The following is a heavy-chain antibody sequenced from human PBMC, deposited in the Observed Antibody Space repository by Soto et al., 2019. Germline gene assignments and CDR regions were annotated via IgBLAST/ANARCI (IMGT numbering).Heavy chain of an antibody. CDR1: GFTFSTYG. CDR2: ISYDGVNK. V-gene: IGHV3-30*18. J-gene: IGHJ4*02. CDR3: AKSVYNWNDGFFDY. Sequence: GGSLRLSCAASGFTFSTYGMHWVRQGPGRGLEWVAVISYDGVNKYYADSVKGRFTISRDNSKNTLYLQMNSLRAEDTAVYYCAKSVYNWNDGFFDYWGQGTLVTVSS. D-gene: IGHD1-1*01.